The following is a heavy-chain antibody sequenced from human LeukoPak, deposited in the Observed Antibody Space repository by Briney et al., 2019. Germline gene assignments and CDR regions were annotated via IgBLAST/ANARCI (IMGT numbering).Heavy chain of an antibody. J-gene: IGHJ3*02. CDR3: ARGPYGSGSYAFNI. V-gene: IGHV4-4*07. Sequence: PSETLSLTCTVSGGSISSYYWSWIRQPAGKGLEWIGRIYSGGNTNYNPSLKTRVTMSVDMSKNQFSLKLTSVTAADTAVYYCARGPYGSGSYAFNIWGQGTMVTVSS. CDR1: GGSISSYY. CDR2: IYSGGNT. D-gene: IGHD3-10*01.